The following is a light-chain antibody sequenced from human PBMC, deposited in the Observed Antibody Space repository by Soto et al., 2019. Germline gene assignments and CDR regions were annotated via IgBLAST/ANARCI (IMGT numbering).Light chain of an antibody. CDR2: ASS. CDR3: QQYRSSPYT. CDR1: QNIASRS. Sequence: EIVLTQSPGTLSLSPGLRATLSCRASQNIASRSVAWYQQHPGQAPRLLIYASSTRATGIPDRFSGSGSGTDFTLTISRLEPEDFEVYYCQQYRSSPYTFGQGTKLEIK. V-gene: IGKV3-20*01. J-gene: IGKJ2*01.